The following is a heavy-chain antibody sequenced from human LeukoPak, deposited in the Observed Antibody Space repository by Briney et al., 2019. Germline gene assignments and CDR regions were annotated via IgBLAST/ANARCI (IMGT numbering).Heavy chain of an antibody. J-gene: IGHJ4*02. CDR2: IYPDDSDT. V-gene: IGHV5-51*01. CDR1: GYSFTSYW. Sequence: GESLQIPCQGSGYSFTSYWIGWVRQMPGKGLEGMGIIYPDDSDTRYSLSFQGQVAISADKSISTAYLQWSSLKASDTAMFFCARQKGVGGSGYYNWGQGTLVTVSS. CDR3: ARQKGVGGSGYYN. D-gene: IGHD5-12*01.